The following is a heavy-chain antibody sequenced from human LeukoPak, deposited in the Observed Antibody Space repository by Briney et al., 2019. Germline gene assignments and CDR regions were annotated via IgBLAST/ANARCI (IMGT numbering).Heavy chain of an antibody. V-gene: IGHV3-30*03. CDR1: GFTFSSYG. CDR3: ARAAPRYCSGGSCYWSYFDY. CDR2: ISYDGSNK. D-gene: IGHD2-15*01. Sequence: GGSLRLSCAASGFTFSSYGMHWVRQAPGKGLEWVAVISYDGSNKYYADSVKGRFTISRDNSKNTLYLQMNSLRAEDTAVYYCARAAPRYCSGGSCYWSYFDYWGQGTLVTVSS. J-gene: IGHJ4*02.